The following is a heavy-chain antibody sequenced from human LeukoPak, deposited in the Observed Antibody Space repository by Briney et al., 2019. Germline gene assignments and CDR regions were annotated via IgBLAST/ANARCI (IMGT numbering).Heavy chain of an antibody. CDR3: ARLNLLFWSGYHNYYYGMDV. V-gene: IGHV1-18*01. CDR2: ISAYNGNT. CDR1: GYTFTSYG. Sequence: ASVKVSCKAPGYTFTSYGISWVRQAPGQGLERVGWISAYNGNTNYAQKLQGRVTMTTDTSTSTAYMELRSLRSDDTAVYYCARLNLLFWSGYHNYYYGMDVWGQGTTVTVSS. J-gene: IGHJ6*02. D-gene: IGHD3-3*01.